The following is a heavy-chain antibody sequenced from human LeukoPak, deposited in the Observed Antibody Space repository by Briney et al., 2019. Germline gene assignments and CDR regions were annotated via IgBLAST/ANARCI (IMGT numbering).Heavy chain of an antibody. Sequence: GGSLRLSCVASGFTFSSYAMSWVRQAPGKGLEWVSAISGSGGSTYYADSVKGRFTISRDSSKNTLYLQMNSLRAEDTAVYYCAKPHYDFWSGYWGSDYWGQGTLVTVS. J-gene: IGHJ4*02. CDR2: ISGSGGST. D-gene: IGHD3-3*01. V-gene: IGHV3-23*01. CDR3: AKPHYDFWSGYWGSDY. CDR1: GFTFSSYA.